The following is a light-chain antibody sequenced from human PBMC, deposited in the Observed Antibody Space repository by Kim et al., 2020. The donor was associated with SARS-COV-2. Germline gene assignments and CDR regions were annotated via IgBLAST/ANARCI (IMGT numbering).Light chain of an antibody. CDR1: QPVTTAY. V-gene: IGKV3-20*01. Sequence: SPGERATLSCRASQPVTTAYLAWYQQRPGQAPRLLLYGASTRATGIPCRFSGSGSGTDFTLIISRLEPEDFAVYYCQQSAGSLPTFGGGTKVDIK. CDR3: QQSAGSLPT. J-gene: IGKJ4*01. CDR2: GAS.